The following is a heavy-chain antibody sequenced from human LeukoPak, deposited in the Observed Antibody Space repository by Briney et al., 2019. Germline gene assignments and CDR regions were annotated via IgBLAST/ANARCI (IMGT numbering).Heavy chain of an antibody. Sequence: PGGSLRLSCAASGFTFSSYSMSWVRQAPGKGLEWVSGINWSGGSTDYADSVKGRFSISRDNAKNSLYLQMNSLRAEDTAVYYCARESTRERPGCWGQGTLVIVSS. D-gene: IGHD1-1*01. J-gene: IGHJ4*02. CDR3: ARESTRERPGC. V-gene: IGHV3-20*04. CDR2: INWSGGST. CDR1: GFTFSSYS.